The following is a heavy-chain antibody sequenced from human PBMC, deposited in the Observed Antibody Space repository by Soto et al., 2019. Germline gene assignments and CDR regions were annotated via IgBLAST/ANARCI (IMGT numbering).Heavy chain of an antibody. D-gene: IGHD3-10*01. Sequence: SVKVSCKASGGTFSSYAISWVRQAPGQGLEWMGGIIPIFGTANYAQKFQGRVTITVDESTSTAYMELSSLRSEDTAVYYCARSGAALMVQGVIKGFGWSDPWAQRTLVTVSS. V-gene: IGHV1-69*13. CDR3: ARSGAALMVQGVIKGFGWSDP. CDR1: GGTFSSYA. CDR2: IIPIFGTA. J-gene: IGHJ5*02.